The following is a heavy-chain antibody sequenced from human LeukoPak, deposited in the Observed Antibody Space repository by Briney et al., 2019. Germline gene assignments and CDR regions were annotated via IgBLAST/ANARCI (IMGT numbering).Heavy chain of an antibody. D-gene: IGHD6-13*01. J-gene: IGHJ4*02. CDR1: GFTFSSYA. V-gene: IGHV3-23*01. CDR3: AKDLSITADGGFDY. Sequence: GGSLRLSCAASGFTFSSYAMSWVRQAPGKGLQWVSGISGSGSGTYYADSVKGRFTISRDNSKNTLYLQMNSLRAEDTAVYYCAKDLSITADGGFDYWGQGTLVTVSS. CDR2: ISGSGSGT.